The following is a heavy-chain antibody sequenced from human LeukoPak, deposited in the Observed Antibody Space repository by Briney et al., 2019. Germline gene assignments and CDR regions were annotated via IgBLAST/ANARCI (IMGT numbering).Heavy chain of an antibody. V-gene: IGHV3-23*01. D-gene: IGHD2-21*02. Sequence: GSLRLSCAASGFAFSSFAMSWVRQAPGKGLEWVSALSDSGSSTYYADSVKGRFTIYRGNSKNTLYLHMNSLRAEDTAVYYCAKTLWGLTLLSSDHWGQGTLVTVSS. CDR3: AKTLWGLTLLSSDH. CDR2: LSDSGSST. CDR1: GFAFSSFA. J-gene: IGHJ4*02.